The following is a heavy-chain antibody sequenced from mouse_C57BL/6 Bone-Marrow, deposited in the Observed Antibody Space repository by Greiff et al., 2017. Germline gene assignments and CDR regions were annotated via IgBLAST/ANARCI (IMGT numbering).Heavy chain of an antibody. Sequence: QVQLQQSGAELARPGASVKLSCKASGYTFTSYGISWVKQRTGQGLEWIGEIYPRSGNTYYNEKFKGKATLTADNSSSTAYMELRSLTSEDSAVYFCAGSSGPAYWGQGTLVTVSA. CDR2: IYPRSGNT. V-gene: IGHV1-81*01. J-gene: IGHJ3*01. D-gene: IGHD3-2*02. CDR1: GYTFTSYG. CDR3: AGSSGPAY.